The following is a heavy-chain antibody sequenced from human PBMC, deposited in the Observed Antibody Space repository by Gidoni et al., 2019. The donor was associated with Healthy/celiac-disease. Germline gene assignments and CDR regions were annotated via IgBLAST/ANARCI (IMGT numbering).Heavy chain of an antibody. D-gene: IGHD1-26*01. CDR1: GFTVSSNY. CDR3: ARMGWELLRAFDI. Sequence: EVQLVESGGGLIQPGGSLRLSCPASGFTVSSNYMSWVRQAPGKGLEWVSVIYSGGSTYYADSVKGRFTISRDNSKNTLYLQMNSLRAEDTAVYYCARMGWELLRAFDIWGQGTMVTVSS. J-gene: IGHJ3*02. CDR2: IYSGGST. V-gene: IGHV3-53*01.